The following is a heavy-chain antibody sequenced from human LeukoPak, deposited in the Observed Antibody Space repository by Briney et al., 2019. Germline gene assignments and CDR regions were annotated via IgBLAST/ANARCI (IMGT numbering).Heavy chain of an antibody. CDR1: GYTHPDYY. D-gene: IGHD6-19*01. Sequence: ASVKVSCKTSGYTHPDYYMHWVRQAPGRGLEWMERINTNSGGTNYAQNFQGRVIMTRVTSISTVYMELSNLKSGSTASDYSAVYCSGSICFGQNWFDPWGQGTLVTVSS. CDR3: AVYCSGSICFGQNWFDP. CDR2: INTNSGGT. J-gene: IGHJ5*02. V-gene: IGHV1-2*06.